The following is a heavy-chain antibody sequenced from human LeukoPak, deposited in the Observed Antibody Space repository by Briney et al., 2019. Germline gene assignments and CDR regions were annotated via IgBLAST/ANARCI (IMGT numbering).Heavy chain of an antibody. D-gene: IGHD2-2*01. Sequence: GESLKISCKGSGYSFTSYWIGWVRQMPGKGLEWMGIIYPGDSDTRYSPSFQGQVTISADKSISTAYLQWSSLKASDTAMYYCARGLYCSSTSCDNWFDPWGQGTLVTVSS. CDR3: ARGLYCSSTSCDNWFDP. V-gene: IGHV5-51*01. J-gene: IGHJ5*02. CDR2: IYPGDSDT. CDR1: GYSFTSYW.